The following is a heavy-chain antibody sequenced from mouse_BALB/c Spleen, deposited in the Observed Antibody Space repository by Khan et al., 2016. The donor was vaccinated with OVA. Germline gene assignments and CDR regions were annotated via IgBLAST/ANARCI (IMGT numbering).Heavy chain of an antibody. CDR2: ISGDSTTI. J-gene: IGHJ2*01. CDR1: GFTFSSFG. D-gene: IGHD1-1*01. CDR3: TRSYCFGYYFDH. Sequence: EVELVESGGGLVQPGGSRKLSCVASGFTFSSFGMHWVRQDPEKGLEWVAYISGDSTTIYYTDTLKGRFTISRDTPRNTLFLQMNSLRSEDLAMYYCTRSYCFGYYFDHWGQGTTLTVSS. V-gene: IGHV5-17*02.